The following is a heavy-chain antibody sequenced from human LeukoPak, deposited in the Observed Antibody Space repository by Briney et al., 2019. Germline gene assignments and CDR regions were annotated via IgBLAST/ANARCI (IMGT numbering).Heavy chain of an antibody. CDR3: AKGTLTTVTPIDY. V-gene: IGHV3-7*03. CDR2: IKQDGSDK. Sequence: GGSLRLSRAASGFTFNGYWMSWVRQAPGKGLEWVANIKQDGSDKYYVDSVKGRFTISRDNAKNSLYLQMNSLRAEDTAVYYCAKGTLTTVTPIDYWGQGTLVTVSS. J-gene: IGHJ4*02. CDR1: GFTFNGYW. D-gene: IGHD4-11*01.